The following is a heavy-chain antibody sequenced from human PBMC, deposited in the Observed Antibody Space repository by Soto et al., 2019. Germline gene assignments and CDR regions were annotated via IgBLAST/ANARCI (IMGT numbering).Heavy chain of an antibody. J-gene: IGHJ4*02. D-gene: IGHD4-17*01. Sequence: GGSLRLSCAASGFTFSNAWMSWVRQAPGKGLEWVGRIKSKTDGGTVDDAAPVKGRFTISRDDSKNTLSLQMNSLKTEDTAVYYCTTEGPGYGDHGAIDYWGQGTLVTVSS. CDR3: TTEGPGYGDHGAIDY. V-gene: IGHV3-15*01. CDR2: IKSKTDGGTV. CDR1: GFTFSNAW.